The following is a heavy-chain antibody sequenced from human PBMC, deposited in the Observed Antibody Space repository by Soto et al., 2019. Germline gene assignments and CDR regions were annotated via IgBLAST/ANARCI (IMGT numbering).Heavy chain of an antibody. Sequence: SETLSLTCTVSGGSISSYYWSWIRQPPGKGLEWIGYIYYSGSTNYNPSLKSRVTISVDTSKNQFSLKLSSVTAADTAAYYCAREALRYFDWYQVYFDYWGQGTLVTVSS. J-gene: IGHJ4*02. CDR1: GGSISSYY. V-gene: IGHV4-59*01. CDR3: AREALRYFDWYQVYFDY. CDR2: IYYSGST. D-gene: IGHD3-9*01.